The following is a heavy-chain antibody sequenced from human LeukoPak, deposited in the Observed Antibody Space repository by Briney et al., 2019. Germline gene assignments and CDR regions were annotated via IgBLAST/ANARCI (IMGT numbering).Heavy chain of an antibody. Sequence: GGSLRLSCAASGFTFSSYGMHWVRQAPGKGLEWVAFIRYDGSNKYYADSVKGRFTISRDNSKTTLYLQMNSLRAEDTAVYYCASSRMTIYGVVNDAFDIWGQGTMVTVSS. CDR1: GFTFSSYG. V-gene: IGHV3-30*02. D-gene: IGHD3-3*01. CDR3: ASSRMTIYGVVNDAFDI. J-gene: IGHJ3*02. CDR2: IRYDGSNK.